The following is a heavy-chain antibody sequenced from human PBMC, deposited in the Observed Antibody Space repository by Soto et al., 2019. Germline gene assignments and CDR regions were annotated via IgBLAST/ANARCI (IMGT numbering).Heavy chain of an antibody. CDR1: GFTFSSYG. CDR3: ARDRYSSGHYYYYGMDV. Sequence: GGSLRLSCAASGFTFSSYGMHWVRQAPGKGLEWVAVIWYDGSNKYYADSVKGRFTISRDNSKNTLYLQMNSLRAEDTAVYYCARDRYSSGHYYYYGMDVWGQGTTVTVSS. V-gene: IGHV3-33*01. CDR2: IWYDGSNK. J-gene: IGHJ6*02. D-gene: IGHD2-15*01.